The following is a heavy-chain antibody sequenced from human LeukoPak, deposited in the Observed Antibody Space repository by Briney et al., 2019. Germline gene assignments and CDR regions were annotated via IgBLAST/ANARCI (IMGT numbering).Heavy chain of an antibody. Sequence: ASVKVSCKASGYTFTSYYMHWVRQAPGQGLEWMGIINPSGGSTSYAQKFQGRVTITADESTSTAYMELSSLRSEDTAVYYCAIPYSSSWYYFDYWGQGTLVTVSS. D-gene: IGHD6-13*01. J-gene: IGHJ4*02. CDR1: GYTFTSYY. CDR2: INPSGGST. V-gene: IGHV1-46*01. CDR3: AIPYSSSWYYFDY.